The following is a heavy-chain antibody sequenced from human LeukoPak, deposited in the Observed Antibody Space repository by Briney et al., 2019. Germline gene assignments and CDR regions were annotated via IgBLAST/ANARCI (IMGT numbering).Heavy chain of an antibody. Sequence: ASVKVSCKASGYTFTSYGISWVRQAPGQGLEWMGWISGYNGNTNYAQKLQGRVTMTTDTSTSTAYMELRSLRSDDTAVYYCARNYDSSGYYYYYYGMDVWGQGTTVTVSS. V-gene: IGHV1-18*01. CDR2: ISGYNGNT. CDR3: ARNYDSSGYYYYYYGMDV. J-gene: IGHJ6*02. D-gene: IGHD3-22*01. CDR1: GYTFTSYG.